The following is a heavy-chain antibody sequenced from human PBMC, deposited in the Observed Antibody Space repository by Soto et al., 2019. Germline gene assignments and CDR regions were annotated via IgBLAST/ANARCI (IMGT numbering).Heavy chain of an antibody. J-gene: IGHJ4*02. Sequence: QVQLQESGPGLVKPSGTLSSTCAVSGDSITSSNGWSWFGQAPGKGLEWIGEIYHSGATTYNPSLKSRATISVDPSKTHFSLKLTSVTAADTAVYFCARDLGTGTDFWGRGTLVTVAS. V-gene: IGHV4-4*02. D-gene: IGHD1-1*01. CDR3: ARDLGTGTDF. CDR2: IYHSGAT. CDR1: GDSITSSNG.